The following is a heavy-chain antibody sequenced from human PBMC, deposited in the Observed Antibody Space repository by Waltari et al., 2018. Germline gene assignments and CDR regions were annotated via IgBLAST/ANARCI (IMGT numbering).Heavy chain of an antibody. J-gene: IGHJ4*02. CDR3: ARDDRSIAALQY. V-gene: IGHV3-33*01. D-gene: IGHD6-6*01. CDR2: IWFDGTTT. CDR1: GFHLENYG. Sequence: QVQLVESGGGEVKPGRSLRLSCAASGFHLENYGMHWVRQAPGKGLEWVAIIWFDGTTTYYAESVKGRFTISRDSSRNTVYLQMNSLRAEDTAVYYCARDDRSIAALQYWGQGTLVTVSS.